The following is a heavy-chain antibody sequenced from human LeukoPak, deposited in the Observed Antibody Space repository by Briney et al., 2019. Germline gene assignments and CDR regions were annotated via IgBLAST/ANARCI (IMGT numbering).Heavy chain of an antibody. D-gene: IGHD6-19*01. CDR2: IYYSGST. CDR1: GGSISSYY. V-gene: IGHV4-59*08. CDR3: ARAVAGTYFDY. J-gene: IGHJ4*02. Sequence: SETLSLTCTVSGGSISSYYWSWIRQPPGKGLEWIGYIYYSGSTNYNPSLKSRATISVDTSKNQFSLKLSSVTAADTAVYYCARAVAGTYFDYWGQGTLVTVSS.